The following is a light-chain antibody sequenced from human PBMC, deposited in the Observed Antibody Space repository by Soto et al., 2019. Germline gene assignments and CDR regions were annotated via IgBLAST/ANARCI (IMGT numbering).Light chain of an antibody. V-gene: IGKV1-39*01. J-gene: IGKJ4*01. CDR2: AAS. CDR3: QPSYSTPRT. CDR1: QSISSY. Sequence: DIQMTQSPSSLSASVGDRVTITCRASQSISSYLNWYQQKPGKAPKLPIYAASSLQSGVPSRFSGSGSGTDFTLTISSLQPEDFATYYCQPSYSTPRTFGGETKVEIK.